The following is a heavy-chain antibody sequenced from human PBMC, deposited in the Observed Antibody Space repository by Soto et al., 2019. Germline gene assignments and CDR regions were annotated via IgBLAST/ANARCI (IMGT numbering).Heavy chain of an antibody. CDR2: IYYSGST. V-gene: IGHV4-30-4*01. D-gene: IGHD6-13*01. CDR3: ARSLHPAPIAAAGRDYYYYGMDV. CDR1: GGSISSGDYY. J-gene: IGHJ6*02. Sequence: SETLSLTCTVSGGSISSGDYYWSWIRQPPGKGLEWIGYIYYSGSTYYNPSLKSRVTISVDTSKNQFSLKLSSVTAADTAVYYCARSLHPAPIAAAGRDYYYYGMDVWGQGTTVTVSS.